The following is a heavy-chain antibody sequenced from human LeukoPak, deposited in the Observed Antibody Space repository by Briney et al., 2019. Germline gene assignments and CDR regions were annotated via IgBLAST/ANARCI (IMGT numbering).Heavy chain of an antibody. V-gene: IGHV3-21*04. J-gene: IGHJ4*02. CDR3: ARVIPSHGSGYYFDY. CDR2: ISSSSSYI. D-gene: IGHD3-22*01. CDR1: GFTFSSYS. Sequence: PGGSLRLSCAASGFTFSSYSMNWVRQAPGKGLEWVSSISSSSSYIYYADSVKGRFTISRDNSKNTLYLQMNSLRAEDTAVYYCARVIPSHGSGYYFDYWGQGTLVTVSS.